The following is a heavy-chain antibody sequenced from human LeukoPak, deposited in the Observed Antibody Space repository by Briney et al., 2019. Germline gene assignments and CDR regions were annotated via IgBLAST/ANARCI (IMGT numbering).Heavy chain of an antibody. V-gene: IGHV3-7*01. D-gene: IGHD1-14*01. CDR2: IKQDGSEK. CDR3: VKDNPLDY. CDR1: GFTFSSYW. J-gene: IGHJ4*02. Sequence: GGSLRLSCAASGFTFSSYWMSWVRQAPGKGLEWVANIKQDGSEKYYVDSVKGRFTISRDNSKNTLYLHINSLRAEDTAVYYCVKDNPLDYWGQGTLVIVSS.